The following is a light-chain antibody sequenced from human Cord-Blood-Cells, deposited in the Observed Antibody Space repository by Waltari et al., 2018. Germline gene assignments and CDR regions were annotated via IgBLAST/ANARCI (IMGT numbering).Light chain of an antibody. J-gene: IGKJ4*01. CDR2: AAS. CDR3: QQSYSTPPLT. Sequence: DIQMTTSPSSLSASVGARATITCRASQSISSYLNWYQQKPGKAPKLLIYAASSLQSGVPSRFSGSGSGTDFTLTISSLQPEDFATYYCQQSYSTPPLTFGGGTKVEIK. CDR1: QSISSY. V-gene: IGKV1-39*01.